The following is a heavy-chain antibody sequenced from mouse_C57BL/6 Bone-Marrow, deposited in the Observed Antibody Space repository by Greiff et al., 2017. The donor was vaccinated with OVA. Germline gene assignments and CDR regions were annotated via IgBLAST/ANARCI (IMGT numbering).Heavy chain of an antibody. CDR3: ARSLYGSDY. Sequence: QVQLKESGAELVRPGASVKLSCKASGYTFTDYYINWVKQRPGQGLEWIARIYPGSGNTYYNEKFKGKATLTAEKSSSTAYMQLSSLTSEDSAVYFCARSLYGSDYWGQGTTLTVSS. J-gene: IGHJ2*01. D-gene: IGHD1-1*01. CDR2: IYPGSGNT. V-gene: IGHV1-76*01. CDR1: GYTFTDYY.